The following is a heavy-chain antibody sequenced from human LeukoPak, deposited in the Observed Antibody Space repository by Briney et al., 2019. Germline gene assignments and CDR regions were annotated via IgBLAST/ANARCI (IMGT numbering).Heavy chain of an antibody. D-gene: IGHD1-26*01. J-gene: IGHJ4*02. CDR2: IYHSGSS. V-gene: IGHV4-59*01. Sequence: SETLSLTCTVSGGAISWYYWSWIRQPPGKGLEWIGYIYHSGSSNHSPSLKSRVTISVDTSKNQFSLKLTSVTAADTAVYYCAREGSSGSYNYWGQGALVTVSS. CDR1: GGAISWYY. CDR3: AREGSSGSYNY.